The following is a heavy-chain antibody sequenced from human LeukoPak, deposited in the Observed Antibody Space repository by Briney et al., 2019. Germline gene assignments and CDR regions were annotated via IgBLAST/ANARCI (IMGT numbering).Heavy chain of an antibody. CDR1: GYTFTSYA. Sequence: GASVMVSCKASGYTFTSYAMHWVRQAPGQRLEWMGWINAGNGNTKYSQKFQGRVTITRDTSASTAYMELSSLRSEDTAVYYCARSQTGGNSIKVFDYWGQGTLVTVSS. J-gene: IGHJ4*02. V-gene: IGHV1-3*01. CDR3: ARSQTGGNSIKVFDY. CDR2: INAGNGNT. D-gene: IGHD4-23*01.